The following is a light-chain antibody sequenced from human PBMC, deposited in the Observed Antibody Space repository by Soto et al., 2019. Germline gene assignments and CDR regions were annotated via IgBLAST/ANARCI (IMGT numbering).Light chain of an antibody. CDR3: AAWDDSLNGWV. V-gene: IGLV1-44*01. CDR2: SNN. J-gene: IGLJ3*02. Sequence: QSVLTQPPSASGTPGQRVTISCSGSSSNIGSNTVNWYQQLPGTAPKLLIYSNNQRPSGVPDRFSGSKSGPSASLAISGLQSEDEADYYCAAWDDSLNGWVFGGGTQLTVL. CDR1: SSNIGSNT.